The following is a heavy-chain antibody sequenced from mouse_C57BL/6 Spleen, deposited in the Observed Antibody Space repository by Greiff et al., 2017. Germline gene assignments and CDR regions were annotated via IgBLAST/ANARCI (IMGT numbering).Heavy chain of an antibody. Sequence: QVQLQQPGAELVKPGASVKLSCKASGYTFTSYWMHWVKQRPGQGLEWIGVIHPNSGSTNYNEKFKSKATLTVDKSSSTAYMQLSSLTSEDSAVYYCARNDGYTAWFAYWGQGTLVTVSA. CDR1: GYTFTSYW. J-gene: IGHJ3*01. V-gene: IGHV1-64*01. CDR3: ARNDGYTAWFAY. D-gene: IGHD2-3*01. CDR2: IHPNSGST.